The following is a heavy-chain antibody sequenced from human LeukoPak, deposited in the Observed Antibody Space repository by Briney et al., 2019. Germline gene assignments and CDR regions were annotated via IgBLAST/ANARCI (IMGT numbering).Heavy chain of an antibody. V-gene: IGHV3-48*03. CDR1: GFTFSSYE. CDR2: ISNSGSTI. D-gene: IGHD3-22*01. J-gene: IGHJ4*02. Sequence: GGSLRLSCAASGFTFSSYEMNWVRQAPGKGLEWASYISNSGSTIYYADSVKGRFTISRDNAKNSLYLQMNSLRAEDTAVYYCARANYASSGSPDFDYWGQGTLVTVSS. CDR3: ARANYASSGSPDFDY.